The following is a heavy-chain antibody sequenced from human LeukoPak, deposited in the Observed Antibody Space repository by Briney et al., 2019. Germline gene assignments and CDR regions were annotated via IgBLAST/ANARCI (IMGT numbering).Heavy chain of an antibody. V-gene: IGHV3-23*01. D-gene: IGHD6-19*01. Sequence: PGGSLRLSCAASGFTFSSYAMSWVRQVPGKGLEWVSGISGSGGSTYYADSVKGRFTISRGNSKNTLYLQMNSLRAEDTAVYYCAREPYSSGWSFDYWGQGTLVTVSS. J-gene: IGHJ4*02. CDR1: GFTFSSYA. CDR3: AREPYSSGWSFDY. CDR2: ISGSGGST.